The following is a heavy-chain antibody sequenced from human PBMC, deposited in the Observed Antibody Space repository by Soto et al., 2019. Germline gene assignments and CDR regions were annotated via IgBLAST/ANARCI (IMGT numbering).Heavy chain of an antibody. Sequence: EVQLVESGGGLVQPGRSLRLSCAASGFTFDDYAMHWVRQAPGRGLEWVSAISYNSGSVGYAGSVEGRFTISRDNAKNFLYLYIDDLRPEDTALYYCAKDRFRLLWFGQISNYFDSWGQGTLVTVSS. J-gene: IGHJ4*02. CDR2: ISYNSGSV. CDR3: AKDRFRLLWFGQISNYFDS. V-gene: IGHV3-9*01. CDR1: GFTFDDYA. D-gene: IGHD3-10*01.